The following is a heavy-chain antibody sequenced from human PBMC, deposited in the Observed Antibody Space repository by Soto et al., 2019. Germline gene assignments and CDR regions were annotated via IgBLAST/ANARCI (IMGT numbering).Heavy chain of an antibody. CDR2: IYPGDSET. J-gene: IGHJ3*02. D-gene: IGHD2-15*01. CDR1: GYSFTNYW. V-gene: IGHV5-51*01. Sequence: GESLKISCMGSGYSFTNYWIGWVCQIPGKVLEWMGIIYPGDSETRYSPAFQGQVTISADKSISTAYLQWSTLKASDSAMYFCASSHCRSGGSCYSDAFDIWGQGITVTVS. CDR3: ASSHCRSGGSCYSDAFDI.